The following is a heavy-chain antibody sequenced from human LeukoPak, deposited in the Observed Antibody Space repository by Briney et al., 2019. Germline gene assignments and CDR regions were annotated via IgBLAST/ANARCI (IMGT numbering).Heavy chain of an antibody. Sequence: PSETLSLTCTVSGGSISSSSYYWGWIRQPPGKGLEWIGSIYYSGTTYYNPSLKSRVAISVDTSKNQFSLKLSSVTAADTAVYYCASSRYSSSWFFDYWGQGTLVTVSS. V-gene: IGHV4-39*01. CDR3: ASSRYSSSWFFDY. D-gene: IGHD6-13*01. J-gene: IGHJ4*02. CDR2: IYYSGTT. CDR1: GGSISSSSYY.